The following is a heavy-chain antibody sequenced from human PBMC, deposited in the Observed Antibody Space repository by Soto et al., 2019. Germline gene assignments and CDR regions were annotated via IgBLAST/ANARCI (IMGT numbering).Heavy chain of an antibody. CDR1: GFSLSTSGVG. CDR2: IYWDDDK. CDR3: AHSEYNHSSDYHASDY. V-gene: IGHV2-5*02. D-gene: IGHD3-22*01. J-gene: IGHJ4*02. Sequence: SGPTLVNPTQTLTLTCTFSGFSLSTSGVGVGWIRQPPGKALEWLALIYWDDDKRYSPSLKSRLTITKDNSKNQVVLTMTNMAPVDTATYYCAHSEYNHSSDYHASDYSGQGILVTASS.